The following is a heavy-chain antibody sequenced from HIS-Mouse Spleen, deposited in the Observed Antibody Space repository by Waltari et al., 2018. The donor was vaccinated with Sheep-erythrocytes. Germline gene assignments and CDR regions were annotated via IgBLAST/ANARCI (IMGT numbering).Heavy chain of an antibody. J-gene: IGHJ2*01. D-gene: IGHD1-1*01. Sequence: QVQLVESGGGVVQPGRSLRLSCAASGFTFSSYGMHWVRQAPGKGLEWVAVISYDGSNKYYADNSKNTLYLQMNSLRAEDTAVYYCAKVRTVNYWYFDLWGRGTLVTVSS. V-gene: IGHV3-30*18. CDR2: ISYDGSNK. CDR3: AKVRTVNYWYFDL. CDR1: GFTFSSYG.